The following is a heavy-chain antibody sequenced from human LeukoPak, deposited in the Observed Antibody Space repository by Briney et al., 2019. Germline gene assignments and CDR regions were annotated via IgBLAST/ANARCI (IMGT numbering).Heavy chain of an antibody. D-gene: IGHD5-18*01. CDR3: ARGSTRGYSYGYYYYYGMDV. V-gene: IGHV4-34*01. J-gene: IGHJ6*02. CDR2: INHSGST. CDR1: GGSFSGYY. Sequence: SETLSLTCAVYGGSFSGYYWSWIRQPPGKGLEWIGEINHSGSTNYNPSLKSRVTISVDTSKNQFSLKLSSVTTADTAVYYCARGSTRGYSYGYYYYYGMDVWGQGTTVTVSS.